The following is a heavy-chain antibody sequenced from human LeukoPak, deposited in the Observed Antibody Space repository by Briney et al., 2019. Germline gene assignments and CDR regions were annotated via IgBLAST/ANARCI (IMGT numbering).Heavy chain of an antibody. J-gene: IGHJ6*03. CDR2: IYTSGST. V-gene: IGHV4-4*07. D-gene: IGHD3-10*01. CDR1: GGSISSYY. CDR3: ARLRVRGVRDYYYYYMDV. Sequence: PSETLSLTCTVSGGSISSYYWSWIRQPAGKGLEWIGRIYTSGSTNYNPSLKSRVTMSVDTSKNQFSLKLSSVTAADTAVYYCARLRVRGVRDYYYYYMDVWGKGTTVTVSS.